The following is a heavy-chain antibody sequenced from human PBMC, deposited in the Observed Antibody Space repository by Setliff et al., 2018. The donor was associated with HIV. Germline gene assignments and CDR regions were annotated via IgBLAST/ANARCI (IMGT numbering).Heavy chain of an antibody. D-gene: IGHD7-27*01. J-gene: IGHJ5*02. Sequence: SETLSLTCTVSGGSISSYHWGWIRQPPGKGLEWIGYIYYSGTTNYNSSLKSRVTISVATSKTQFSLQLSSVTAADTAVYYCARAVNYWGLLSWFDPWGQGTLVTVSS. CDR2: IYYSGTT. CDR3: ARAVNYWGLLSWFDP. V-gene: IGHV4-59*12. CDR1: GGSISSYH.